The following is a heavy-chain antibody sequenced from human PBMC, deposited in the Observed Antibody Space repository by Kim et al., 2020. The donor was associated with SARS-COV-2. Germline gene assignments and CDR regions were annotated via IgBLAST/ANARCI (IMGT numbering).Heavy chain of an antibody. CDR3: AREADYYDSSGYYYFDY. V-gene: IGHV1-3*01. J-gene: IGHJ4*02. D-gene: IGHD3-22*01. Sequence: FQGRVTMTRDPSASTAYMELSSLRSEDTAVYYCAREADYYDSSGYYYFDYWGQGTLVTVSS.